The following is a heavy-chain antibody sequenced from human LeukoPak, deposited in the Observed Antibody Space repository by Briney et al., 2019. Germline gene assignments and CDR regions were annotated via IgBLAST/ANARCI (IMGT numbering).Heavy chain of an antibody. J-gene: IGHJ4*02. Sequence: PSETLSLTCAVSGYSISSGYYWGWIRQPPGKGLEWIGSIYHSGSTYYNPSLKSRVTISVDTSKNQFSLKLSSVTAADTAVYYCAREGTYYYDSSGYSYFDYWGQATLVTVSS. CDR3: AREGTYYYDSSGYSYFDY. CDR1: GYSISSGYY. CDR2: IYHSGST. D-gene: IGHD3-22*01. V-gene: IGHV4-38-2*02.